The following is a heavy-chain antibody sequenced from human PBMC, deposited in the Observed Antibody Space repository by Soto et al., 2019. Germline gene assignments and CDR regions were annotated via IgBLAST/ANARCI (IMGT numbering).Heavy chain of an antibody. CDR2: IFYLGSS. J-gene: IGHJ5*02. CDR1: GDSIISSDFY. CDR3: ARHSLALRKNNWFDP. V-gene: IGHV4-39*01. D-gene: IGHD3-3*02. Sequence: SETLSLTCTVSGDSIISSDFYWGWVRQPPGKGLEWIGSIFYLGSSYYNPSLKSRVTMSVDTSKNQFSLRLRSVTAADTALYFCARHSLALRKNNWFDPWAQGIMVTVSS.